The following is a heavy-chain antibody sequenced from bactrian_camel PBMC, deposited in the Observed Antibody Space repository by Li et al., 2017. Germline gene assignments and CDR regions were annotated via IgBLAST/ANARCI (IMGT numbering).Heavy chain of an antibody. D-gene: IGHD3*01. J-gene: IGHJ4*01. Sequence: VQLVESGGGSVQAGGSLRLTCVASGYTYSSDRMGWFRQAPGKEREGVAAIITGVGKTYYANSVKGRFTISRDNAKNTLYLQLNSLKTEDTAVYYCTKGSDYCSGAWCHPFFYWGQGTQVTVS. CDR2: IITGVGKT. CDR3: TKGSDYCSGAWCHPFFY. CDR1: GYTYSSDR. V-gene: IGHV3S1*01.